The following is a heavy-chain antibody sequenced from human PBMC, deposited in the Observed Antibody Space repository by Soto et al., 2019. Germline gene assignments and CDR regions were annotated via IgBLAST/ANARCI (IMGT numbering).Heavy chain of an antibody. CDR2: IIPIIGII. J-gene: IGHJ5*02. D-gene: IGHD4-4*01. CDR1: GGTFSTYT. CDR3: AGDPDSHYNDSHASSYP. V-gene: IGHV1-69*04. Sequence: SVKVSCKASGGTFSTYTITWVRQAPGQGLEWMGRIIPIIGIINYAQKFQGRVTISADKFTGTAYMELTGLGSDDTAVYYCAGDPDSHYNDSHASSYPWGQGTLVTVSS.